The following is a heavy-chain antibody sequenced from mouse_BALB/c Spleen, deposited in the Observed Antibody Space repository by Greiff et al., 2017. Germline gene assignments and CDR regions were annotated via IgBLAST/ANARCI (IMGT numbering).Heavy chain of an antibody. V-gene: IGHV2-2*02. Sequence: VQLQESGPGLVQPSQSLSITCTVSGFSLTSYGVHWVRQSPGKGLEWLGVIWSGGSTDYNAAFISRLSISKDNSKSQVFFKMNSLQANDTAIYYCARNPRWLLRAMDYWGQGTSVTVSS. CDR3: ARNPRWLLRAMDY. CDR1: GFSLTSYG. CDR2: IWSGGST. D-gene: IGHD2-3*01. J-gene: IGHJ4*01.